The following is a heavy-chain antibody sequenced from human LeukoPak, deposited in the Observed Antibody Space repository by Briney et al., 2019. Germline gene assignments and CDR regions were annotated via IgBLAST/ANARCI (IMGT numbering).Heavy chain of an antibody. CDR2: INHSGST. D-gene: IGHD2-8*01. Sequence: SETLSLTCAVYGGSFSGYYWSWIRQPPGKGLEWIGEINHSGSTNYNPSLKSRVTISVDTSKNQFSLKLSSVTAADTAVYYCARGATKWAFDIWGQGTMVTVSS. CDR3: ARGATKWAFDI. V-gene: IGHV4-34*01. J-gene: IGHJ3*02. CDR1: GGSFSGYY.